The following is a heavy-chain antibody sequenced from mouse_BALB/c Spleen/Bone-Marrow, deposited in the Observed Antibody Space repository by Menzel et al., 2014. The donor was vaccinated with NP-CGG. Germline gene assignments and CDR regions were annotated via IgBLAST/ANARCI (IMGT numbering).Heavy chain of an antibody. CDR2: IYPGSDST. V-gene: IGHV1-55*01. Sequence: QAQLQQSGAELVKPGTSVTMSCNASGYTFTSYWMHWVKQRLGQGLEWIGDIYPGSDSTNYNEKLKTKATLTVDPSSSTAYMQLSSLTAEDSAVYYCATGETRGQGTTLKVSS. CDR1: GYTFTSYW. CDR3: ATGET. J-gene: IGHJ2*01.